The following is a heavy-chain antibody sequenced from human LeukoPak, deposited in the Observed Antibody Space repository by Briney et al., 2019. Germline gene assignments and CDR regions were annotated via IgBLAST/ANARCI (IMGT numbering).Heavy chain of an antibody. Sequence: SETLSLTCTVSGASTSAYYWSWIRQPPGKGLEWIGYSYSGGNANYNPSLKSRVTISIDTSENQFSLRLTSLTAADTAIYFCAHSKRGGGYYINAFAVWGQGALVTISS. V-gene: IGHV4-59*01. CDR2: SYSGGNA. CDR3: AHSKRGGGYYINAFAV. CDR1: GASTSAYY. J-gene: IGHJ3*01. D-gene: IGHD1-26*01.